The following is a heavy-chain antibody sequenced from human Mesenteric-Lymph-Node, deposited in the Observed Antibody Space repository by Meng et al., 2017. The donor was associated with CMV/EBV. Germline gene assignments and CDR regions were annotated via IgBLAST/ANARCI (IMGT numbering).Heavy chain of an antibody. CDR1: GFPLSNFP. V-gene: IGHV3-23*01. CDR2: ISGSGDNT. CDR3: AKGGLGWYFNY. Sequence: ESLKISCADSGFPLSNFPMSWVRQAPGKGLEWVSTISGSGDNTYYADSVKGRFTISRDNSKNTLYLQMDSLRAEDTAVYYCAKGGLGWYFNYWGQGTLVTVSS. J-gene: IGHJ4*02. D-gene: IGHD3/OR15-3a*01.